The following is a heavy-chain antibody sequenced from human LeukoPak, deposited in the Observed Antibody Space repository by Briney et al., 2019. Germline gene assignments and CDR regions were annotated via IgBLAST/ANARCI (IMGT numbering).Heavy chain of an antibody. V-gene: IGHV1-18*04. CDR1: GYTFTSYG. CDR2: ISAYNGNT. J-gene: IGHJ4*02. CDR3: ATFPRQAMELDY. Sequence: ASVKVSCKASGYTFTSYGISWVRQAPGQGLEWMGWISAYNGNTNYAQKLQGRVTMTTDTSTSTAYMELRSLRSDDTAVYYCATFPRQAMELDYWGQGTLVTVSS. D-gene: IGHD5-18*01.